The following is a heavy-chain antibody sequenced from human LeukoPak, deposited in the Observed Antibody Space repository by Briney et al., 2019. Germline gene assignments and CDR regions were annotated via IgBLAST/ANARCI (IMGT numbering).Heavy chain of an antibody. D-gene: IGHD1-26*01. CDR3: ARKARASGYYYYMDV. CDR2: IYYSGST. V-gene: IGHV4-59*01. CDR1: GGSISSYY. Sequence: SETLSLTCTVSGGSISSYYWSWIRQPPGKGLEWIGYIYYSGSTNYNPSLKSRVTISVDTSKNQFSLKLGSVTAADTAVYYCARKARASGYYYYMDVWGKGTTVTVSS. J-gene: IGHJ6*03.